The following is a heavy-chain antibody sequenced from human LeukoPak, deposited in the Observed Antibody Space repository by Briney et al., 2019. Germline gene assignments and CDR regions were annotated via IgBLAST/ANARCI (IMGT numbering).Heavy chain of an antibody. V-gene: IGHV1-18*01. CDR1: GYTFTSYG. Sequence: AASVKVSCKAAGYTFTSYGISWVRQAPGQGLEWMGWISAYTGNTNYAQKLQGRVTMTTDTSTSTAYMELRSLRSDDTSVYYCARDRMRTTVTTTFDYWGQGTLVTVSS. CDR2: ISAYTGNT. CDR3: ARDRMRTTVTTTFDY. D-gene: IGHD4-17*01. J-gene: IGHJ4*02.